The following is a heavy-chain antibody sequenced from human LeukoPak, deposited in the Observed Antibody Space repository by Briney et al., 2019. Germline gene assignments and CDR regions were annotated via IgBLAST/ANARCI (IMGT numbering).Heavy chain of an antibody. CDR3: ASPKDYSYVSVAFII. Sequence: GESLKISCKGSGYSFTSYWIGWVRQMPGKGLEWMGIIYPGDSDTRYSPSFQGQVTISADKSISTAYLQWSSLKASDTAMYYLASPKDYSYVSVAFIIWGQGKMFTVS. J-gene: IGHJ3*02. V-gene: IGHV5-51*01. D-gene: IGHD5-18*01. CDR1: GYSFTSYW. CDR2: IYPGDSDT.